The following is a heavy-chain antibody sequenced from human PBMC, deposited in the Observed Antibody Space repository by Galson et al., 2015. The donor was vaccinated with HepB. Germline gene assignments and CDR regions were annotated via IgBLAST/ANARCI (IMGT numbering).Heavy chain of an antibody. J-gene: IGHJ3*02. CDR2: ISWNSGSI. CDR3: AKDSSMWELRGAFDI. V-gene: IGHV3-9*01. Sequence: SLRLSCAASGFTFDDYAMHWVRQAPGKGLEWVSGISWNSGSIGYADSVKGRFTISRDNAKNSLYLQMNSLRAEDTALYYCAKDSSMWELRGAFDIWGQGTMVTVSS. D-gene: IGHD1-26*01. CDR1: GFTFDDYA.